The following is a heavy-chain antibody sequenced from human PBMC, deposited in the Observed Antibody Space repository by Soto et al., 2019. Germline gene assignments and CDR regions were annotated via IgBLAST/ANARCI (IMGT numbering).Heavy chain of an antibody. CDR2: IYYSGST. CDR3: ARGQVKVRGPRYYGMDV. J-gene: IGHJ6*02. CDR1: GGSISSGGYY. V-gene: IGHV4-31*03. Sequence: SETLSLTCTVSGGSISSGGYYWSWIRQHPGKGLEWIGYIYYSGSTYYNPSLKSRVTISVDTSKNQFSLKLSSVTAADTAVYYCARGQVKVRGPRYYGMDVWGQGTTVTVSS. D-gene: IGHD3-10*01.